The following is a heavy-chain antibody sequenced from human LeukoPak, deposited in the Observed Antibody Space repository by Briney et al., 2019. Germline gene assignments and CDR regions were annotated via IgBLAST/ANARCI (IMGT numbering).Heavy chain of an antibody. CDR2: MYSVGTT. D-gene: IGHD1-20*01. Sequence: PGGSLRLSCAASDFSVGDNYMTWVRQAPGKGLQWVSLMYSVGTTFYADSVKGRFTMSRDSSKNTLYLQMNSLRAEDTAVYYCARSHITGTTGWFDPWGQGTLVTVSS. CDR1: DFSVGDNY. J-gene: IGHJ5*02. V-gene: IGHV3-66*01. CDR3: ARSHITGTTGWFDP.